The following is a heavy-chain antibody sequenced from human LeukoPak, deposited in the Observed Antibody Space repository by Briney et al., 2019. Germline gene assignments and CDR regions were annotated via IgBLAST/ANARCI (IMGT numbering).Heavy chain of an antibody. Sequence: GGSLRLSCAASGFTFSSYGMHWVRQAPGKGLEWVAFIRYDGSNKYYADSVKGRFTISRDNSKNTLYLQMNSLRAEDTAVYYCASDPSLYCSSTSCYLPSFDYWGQGTLVTVSS. CDR3: ASDPSLYCSSTSCYLPSFDY. V-gene: IGHV3-30*02. CDR2: IRYDGSNK. D-gene: IGHD2-2*01. J-gene: IGHJ4*02. CDR1: GFTFSSYG.